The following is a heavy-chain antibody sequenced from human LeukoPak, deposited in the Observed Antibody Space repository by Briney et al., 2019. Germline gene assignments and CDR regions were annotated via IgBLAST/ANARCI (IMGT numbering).Heavy chain of an antibody. CDR2: INPNSGGT. CDR3: ARVVVAATTKFDY. D-gene: IGHD2-15*01. V-gene: IGHV1-2*06. Sequence: GASVKVSCKASGGTFSSYAISWVRQAPGQGLEWMGRINPNSGGTNYAQKFQGRVTMTRDTSISTAYMELSRLRSDDTAVYYCARVVVAATTKFDYWGQGTLVTVSS. J-gene: IGHJ4*02. CDR1: GGTFSSYA.